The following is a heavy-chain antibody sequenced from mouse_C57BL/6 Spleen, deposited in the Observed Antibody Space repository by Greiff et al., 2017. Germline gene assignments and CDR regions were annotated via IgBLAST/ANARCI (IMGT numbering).Heavy chain of an antibody. V-gene: IGHV1-9*01. CDR3: ASGYYGNYWYFEG. Sequence: VQLQESGAELMKPGASVKLSCKATGYTFTGYWIEGVKQRPGHGLEWIGEILPGSGSTKYNEKFKGKATFTADTSSNTAYMQLSSLTTEDSAIYFCASGYYGNYWYFEGWGTGTTVTVST. J-gene: IGHJ1*03. CDR2: ILPGSGST. D-gene: IGHD2-1*01. CDR1: GYTFTGYW.